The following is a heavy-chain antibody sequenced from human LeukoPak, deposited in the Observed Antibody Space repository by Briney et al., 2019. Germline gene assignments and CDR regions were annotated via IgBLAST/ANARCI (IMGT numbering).Heavy chain of an antibody. CDR2: ISGSGGST. J-gene: IGHJ3*02. CDR3: ARAYGDPPFDAFDI. Sequence: GGSLRLSCAASGFTLSSYAMSWVRQAPGKGLEWVSTISGSGGSTYYADSVKGRFTISRDNSKNTLYLQMNSLRAEDTAVYYCARAYGDPPFDAFDIWGQGTMVTVSS. CDR1: GFTLSSYA. V-gene: IGHV3-23*01. D-gene: IGHD4-17*01.